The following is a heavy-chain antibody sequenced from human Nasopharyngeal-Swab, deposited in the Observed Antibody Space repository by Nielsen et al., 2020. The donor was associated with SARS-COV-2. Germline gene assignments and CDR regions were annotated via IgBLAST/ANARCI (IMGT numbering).Heavy chain of an antibody. J-gene: IGHJ6*02. D-gene: IGHD2-15*01. CDR3: ARLMGDIVVVVAALEYYYYYGMDV. Sequence: WIRQPPGKALELLAPTFSNDEKSYSTSLKSRLTISKDTSKSQVVLTMTNMDPVDTATYYCARLMGDIVVVVAALEYYYYYGMDVWGQGTTVTVSS. V-gene: IGHV2-26*01. CDR2: TFSNDEK.